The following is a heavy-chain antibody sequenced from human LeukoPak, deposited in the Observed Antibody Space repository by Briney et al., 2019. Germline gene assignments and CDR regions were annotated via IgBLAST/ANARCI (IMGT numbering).Heavy chain of an antibody. Sequence: PGGSLRLSCAASGFTFRNAWMTWVRQAPGEGLEWVGRVERTADGGTTDYAAPVRGRFTMSRDNSKNTLYLEMNSLRVEDTAIYYCAKVMYAIGCLMDYWGQGTLVTVSS. J-gene: IGHJ4*02. CDR1: GFTFRNAW. V-gene: IGHV3-15*04. D-gene: IGHD2-8*01. CDR2: VERTADGGTT. CDR3: AKVMYAIGCLMDY.